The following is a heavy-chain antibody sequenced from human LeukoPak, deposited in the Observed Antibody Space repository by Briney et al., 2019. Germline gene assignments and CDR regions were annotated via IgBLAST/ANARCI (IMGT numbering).Heavy chain of an antibody. CDR1: GFTFSSYG. V-gene: IGHV3-30*02. D-gene: IGHD6-19*01. CDR2: IRYDGSNK. CDR3: AKGSKAVLFTRDHYMDV. Sequence: GGSLRLSCAASGFTFSSYGMHWVRQAPGEGLEWVAFIRYDGSNKYYADSVKGRFTISRDNSKNTLYLQMNSLRAEDTAVYFCAKGSKAVLFTRDHYMDVWGKGTTVTISS. J-gene: IGHJ6*03.